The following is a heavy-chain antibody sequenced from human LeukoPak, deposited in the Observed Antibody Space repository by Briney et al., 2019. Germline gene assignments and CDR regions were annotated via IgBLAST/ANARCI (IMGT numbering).Heavy chain of an antibody. CDR3: ARGYGTTADLIHL. Sequence: SETLSLTCTVSGGSISSYYWSWIRQPPGKGLEWIGYIYYSGSTNYNPSLKSRVTMSVDTSKNQFSLKLTSVTAADTAVYYCARGYGTTADLIHLWGRGTLVTVSS. J-gene: IGHJ5*02. D-gene: IGHD1-7*01. V-gene: IGHV4-59*12. CDR1: GGSISSYY. CDR2: IYYSGST.